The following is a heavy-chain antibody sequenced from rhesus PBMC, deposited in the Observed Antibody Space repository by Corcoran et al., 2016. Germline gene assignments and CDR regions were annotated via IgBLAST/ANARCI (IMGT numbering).Heavy chain of an antibody. V-gene: IGHV4S9*01. Sequence: QVQLQESGPGLVKPSETLSLTCAVSGGSISDYYYWNWIRQPPGKGLEWIGNIYGHSASTNYNPALKSRVTISKDTSKNQFFLKLSSVTAADTAVYYCARRATDWYFDIWGPGTPITISS. CDR3: ARRATDWYFDI. J-gene: IGHJ2*01. CDR2: IYGHSAST. D-gene: IGHD5-36*01. CDR1: GGSISDYYY.